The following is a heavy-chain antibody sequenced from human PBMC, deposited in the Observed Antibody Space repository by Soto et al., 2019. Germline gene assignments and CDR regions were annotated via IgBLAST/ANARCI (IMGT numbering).Heavy chain of an antibody. D-gene: IGHD2-15*01. V-gene: IGHV3-64*02. Sequence: GGSLRLSCAGSGFNFNNFAMHWVRQAPGTGLEYVSSISDTGGSTFHADSVKGRFIISRDNSKGTLFLQMSSLRVEDTAVYYCARSCSGGGCYRQIDHWGQGTLVTVSS. J-gene: IGHJ4*02. CDR3: ARSCSGGGCYRQIDH. CDR2: ISDTGGST. CDR1: GFNFNNFA.